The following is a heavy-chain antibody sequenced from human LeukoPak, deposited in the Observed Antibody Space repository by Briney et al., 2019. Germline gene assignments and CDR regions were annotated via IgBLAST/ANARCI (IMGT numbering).Heavy chain of an antibody. Sequence: VISYDGRNIHYPDSVKGRFTISRDISTDTLWLQMDSLRTEDTAVYYCAKGPLRGTAAAIDYWGQGTLVTVSS. J-gene: IGHJ4*02. V-gene: IGHV3-30*18. D-gene: IGHD2-2*01. CDR2: ISYDGRNI. CDR3: AKGPLRGTAAAIDY.